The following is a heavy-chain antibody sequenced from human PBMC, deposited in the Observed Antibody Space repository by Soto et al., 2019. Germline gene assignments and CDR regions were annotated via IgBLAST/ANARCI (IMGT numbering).Heavy chain of an antibody. D-gene: IGHD4-4*01. V-gene: IGHV1-18*01. CDR3: ARGTTVTITPPYYYMDV. Sequence: QVHLEQSGGEVKRPGDSVKVSCKASGYTFSSYAISWVRQAPGQGLEWMGWISPYNGNTQYAQSLQGRVTMTTDTSTTTAYMELRSLRSDDTAIYYCARGTTVTITPPYYYMDVWGKGTTVTVSS. CDR2: ISPYNGNT. J-gene: IGHJ6*03. CDR1: GYTFSSYA.